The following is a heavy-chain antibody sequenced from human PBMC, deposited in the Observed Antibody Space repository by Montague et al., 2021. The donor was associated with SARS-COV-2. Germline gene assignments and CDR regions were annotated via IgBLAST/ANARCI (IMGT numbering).Heavy chain of an antibody. V-gene: IGHV3-43*01. Sequence: SLRLSCAASGFTLDDYTMYWVRQAPGKGLEWVSLISWDGGRTFYADSVKGRFTISRDNSKNSLYLQMNSLRTEDAALYYCAKALTSGSESMIYGVDVWGQGTTVTVSS. CDR3: AKALTSGSESMIYGVDV. CDR1: GFTLDDYT. J-gene: IGHJ6*02. D-gene: IGHD3-10*01. CDR2: ISWDGGRT.